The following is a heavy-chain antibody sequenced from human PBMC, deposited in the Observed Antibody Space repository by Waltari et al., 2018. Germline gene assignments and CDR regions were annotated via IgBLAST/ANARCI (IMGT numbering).Heavy chain of an antibody. J-gene: IGHJ3*02. Sequence: QVQLVQSGAEVKKPGASVKVSCKVSGYTLTELSMHWGRQAPGKGLEWMGGCDPEDGETIYAQKFQGRVTMTEDTSTDTAYMELSSLRSEDTAVYYCATGDPQWFRELFDAFDIWGQGTMVTVSS. CDR3: ATGDPQWFRELFDAFDI. D-gene: IGHD3-10*01. CDR2: CDPEDGET. V-gene: IGHV1-24*01. CDR1: GYTLTELS.